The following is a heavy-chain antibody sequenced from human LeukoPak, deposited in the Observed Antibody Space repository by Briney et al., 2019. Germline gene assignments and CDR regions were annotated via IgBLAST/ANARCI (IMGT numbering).Heavy chain of an antibody. CDR2: ISSSSGYT. Sequence: PGGSLRLSCAASGFTFSDYYMSWIRQAPGKGLVWVSYISSSSGYTNYADSVKGRFTISRDNAKNSLYLQMNSLRAEDTAVYYCARDSGHDYGDYFDYWGQGTLVTVSS. CDR1: GFTFSDYY. J-gene: IGHJ4*02. V-gene: IGHV3-11*06. CDR3: ARDSGHDYGDYFDY. D-gene: IGHD4-17*01.